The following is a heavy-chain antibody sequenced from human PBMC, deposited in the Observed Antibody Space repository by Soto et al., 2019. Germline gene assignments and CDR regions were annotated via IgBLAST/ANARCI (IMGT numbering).Heavy chain of an antibody. CDR2: VYTSDYT. J-gene: IGHJ4*02. V-gene: IGHV4-59*08. D-gene: IGHD2-21*02. CDR1: GASIRSYY. Sequence: SETLSLTCSVSGASIRSYYWHWIRQPQGKGLEWIGYVYTSDYTRYSSSLKSRVTISVDTSKNQFSLKLKSVTAADTALYFCARQRTSVVTQAYFDVWGPGSLVTVSS. CDR3: ARQRTSVVTQAYFDV.